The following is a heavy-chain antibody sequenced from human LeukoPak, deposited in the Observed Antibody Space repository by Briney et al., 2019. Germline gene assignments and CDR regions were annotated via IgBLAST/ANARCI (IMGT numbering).Heavy chain of an antibody. J-gene: IGHJ3*02. V-gene: IGHV4-59*11. D-gene: IGHD3-22*01. CDR3: ARLLDNDSSGDPDTFDM. CDR2: IYYSGTT. Sequence: PSETLSLTCSVSAGSMRSHYWSWIRQPPGKGLEWMGFIYYSGTTRYKSSLQSRVTISADTSKNRSSLKLTSVTAADTAVYYCARLLDNDSSGDPDTFDMWGQGTMVTVSS. CDR1: AGSMRSHY.